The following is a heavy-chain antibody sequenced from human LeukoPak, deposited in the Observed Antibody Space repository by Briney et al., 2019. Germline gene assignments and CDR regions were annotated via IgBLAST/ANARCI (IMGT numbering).Heavy chain of an antibody. D-gene: IGHD2-2*01. CDR1: GGSFSGYY. J-gene: IGHJ6*02. Sequence: SETLSLTCAVHGGSFSGYYWNWIRQPPGKGLEWIGEINPSGSTNYNPSLQSRVTVSLDTSKNQFSLKLSSVTAADTAVYYCARRPAASPDGMDVWGQGTTVTVSS. CDR2: INPSGST. V-gene: IGHV4-34*01. CDR3: ARRPAASPDGMDV.